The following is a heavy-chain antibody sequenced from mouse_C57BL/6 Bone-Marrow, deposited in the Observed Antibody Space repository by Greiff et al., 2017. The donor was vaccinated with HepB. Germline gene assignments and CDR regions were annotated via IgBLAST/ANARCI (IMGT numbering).Heavy chain of an antibody. CDR1: GYTFTRYW. CDR2: IYPGSGST. J-gene: IGHJ2*01. Sequence: QVQLQQPGAELVKPGASVKMSCKASGYTFTRYWITWVKQRPGQGLEWIGDIYPGSGSTNYNEKFKSKATLTVDTSSSTAYMQLSSLTSEDSAVYYCARRGVTTDYYFDYWGQGTTLTVSS. D-gene: IGHD1-1*01. CDR3: ARRGVTTDYYFDY. V-gene: IGHV1-55*01.